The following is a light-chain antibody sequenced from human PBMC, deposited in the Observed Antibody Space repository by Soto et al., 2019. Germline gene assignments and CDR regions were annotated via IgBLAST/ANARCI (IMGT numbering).Light chain of an antibody. CDR2: SNN. J-gene: IGLJ1*01. V-gene: IGLV1-44*01. CDR3: AAWDDSLNGYV. Sequence: QSVLTQPPSASGTPGQRVTISCSGSSSNIGSNTVNWYQQLPGTAPKLLIYSNNQRPSGVRDRFSGSKSGTSASLAISGLQSKDEADYYCAAWDDSLNGYVFGTGPKLTVL. CDR1: SSNIGSNT.